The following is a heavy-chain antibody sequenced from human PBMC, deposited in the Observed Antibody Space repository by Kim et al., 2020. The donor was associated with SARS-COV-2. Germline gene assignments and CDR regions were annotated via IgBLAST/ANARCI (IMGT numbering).Heavy chain of an antibody. CDR1: DASFTKNFYY. V-gene: IGHV4-39*01. CDR3: ARRGLGKNYFES. D-gene: IGHD1-1*01. J-gene: IGHJ4*02. Sequence: SETLSLTCSVSDASFTKNFYYWGWLRQAPGQGLQWIGDISYSGNTNYNPSLRSRVLVSRDSSKNLFSLRLTSVIVADTAVYYCARRGLGKNYFESWGQGNVVTVSS. CDR2: ISYSGNT.